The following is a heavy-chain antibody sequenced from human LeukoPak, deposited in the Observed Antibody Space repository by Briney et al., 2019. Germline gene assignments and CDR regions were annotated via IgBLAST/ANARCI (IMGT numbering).Heavy chain of an antibody. V-gene: IGHV3-9*01. J-gene: IGHJ4*02. CDR2: ISWNSGSI. CDR3: AKYDFWSGYLL. Sequence: GGSLRLSCAASGFTFDDYAMHWVRQAPGKGLEWVSGISWNSGSIGYADSVKGRFTISRDNAKNSLYLQMNSLRAEDTALYYCAKYDFWSGYLLWGQGTLVTVSS. CDR1: GFTFDDYA. D-gene: IGHD3-3*01.